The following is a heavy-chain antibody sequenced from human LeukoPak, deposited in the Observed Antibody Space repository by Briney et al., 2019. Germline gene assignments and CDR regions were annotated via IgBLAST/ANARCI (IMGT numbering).Heavy chain of an antibody. CDR1: GGSFSGYD. Sequence: SETLSLTCAVYGGSFSGYDWSWIRQPPGKGLEWIGEINHSGSTNYNPSLKSRVTISIDTSKNQFSLKLSSVTAADKAVYYCARSQQLLYYFDYWGQGTLVTVSS. CDR3: ARSQQLLYYFDY. V-gene: IGHV4-34*01. D-gene: IGHD6-19*01. J-gene: IGHJ4*02. CDR2: INHSGST.